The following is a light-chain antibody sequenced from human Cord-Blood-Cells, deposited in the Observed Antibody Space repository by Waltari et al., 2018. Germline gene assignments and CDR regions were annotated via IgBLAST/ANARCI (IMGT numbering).Light chain of an antibody. Sequence: QSALPQPPSASGSPGQSVTISCTGTSSDVGGYNYVPWYQQHPGKAPKLMLYEVSKRPSGVPDRFSGSKSGNTASLTVSGLQAEDEADYYCSSYAGSNNYVFGTGTKVTVL. J-gene: IGLJ1*01. CDR3: SSYAGSNNYV. CDR2: EVS. CDR1: SSDVGGYNY. V-gene: IGLV2-8*01.